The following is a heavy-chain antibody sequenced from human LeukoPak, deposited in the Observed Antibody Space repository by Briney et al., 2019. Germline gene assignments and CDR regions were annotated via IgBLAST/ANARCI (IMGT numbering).Heavy chain of an antibody. V-gene: IGHV3-66*01. J-gene: IGHJ4*02. D-gene: IGHD2-15*01. CDR1: GFTVSSNY. CDR2: IYSGGST. CDR3: ARDFCSAGSCYPDN. Sequence: GGSLRLSCAASGFTVSSNYMSWVRQAAGKGLEWVSVIYSGGSTYYADSVKGRFSISRDNSKNTLHLQMNSLRVEDTSVYYCARDFCSAGSCYPDNWGQGTLVTVSS.